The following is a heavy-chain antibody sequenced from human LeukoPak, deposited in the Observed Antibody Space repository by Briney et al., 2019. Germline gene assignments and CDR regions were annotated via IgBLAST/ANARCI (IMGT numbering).Heavy chain of an antibody. CDR2: ISAYNGNT. V-gene: IGHV1-18*01. Sequence: GASVKVSCKASGYTFTSYGISWVRQAPGQGLEWMGWISAYNGNTNYAQKFQGRVTMTRNTSISTAYMELSSLRSEDTAVYYCARGRRITLASDPWGQGTLVTVSS. D-gene: IGHD3-16*01. CDR1: GYTFTSYG. J-gene: IGHJ5*02. CDR3: ARGRRITLASDP.